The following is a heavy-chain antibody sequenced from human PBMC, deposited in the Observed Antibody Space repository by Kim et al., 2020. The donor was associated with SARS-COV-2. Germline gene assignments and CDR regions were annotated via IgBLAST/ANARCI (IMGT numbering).Heavy chain of an antibody. Sequence: GESLKISCKSSGYSFTSYWIGWVRQMPGKGLEWMGIIYPGDSDTRYSPSFQGQVNISADKSISTAYLQGSSLKASDTAVYYCARPYSSGWSPPYWGQGTLVTVSS. CDR2: IYPGDSDT. V-gene: IGHV5-51*01. J-gene: IGHJ4*02. CDR1: GYSFTSYW. CDR3: ARPYSSGWSPPY. D-gene: IGHD6-19*01.